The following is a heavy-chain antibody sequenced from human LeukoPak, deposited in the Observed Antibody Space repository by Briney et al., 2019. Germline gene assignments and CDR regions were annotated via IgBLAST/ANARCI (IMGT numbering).Heavy chain of an antibody. J-gene: IGHJ6*03. V-gene: IGHV1-46*01. CDR2: INPSGGST. CDR3: ARGVPYYYDSSGYYQTYYYYMDV. CDR1: GYTFTSYY. Sequence: GASVKVSCKASGYTFTSYYMHWVRQAPGQGLEWMGIINPSGGSTSYAQKFQSRVTMTRDMSTSTVYMELSSLRSEDTAVYYCARGVPYYYDSSGYYQTYYYYMDVRGKGTTVTVSS. D-gene: IGHD3-22*01.